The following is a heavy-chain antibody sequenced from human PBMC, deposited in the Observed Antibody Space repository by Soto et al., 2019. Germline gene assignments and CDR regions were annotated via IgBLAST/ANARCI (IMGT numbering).Heavy chain of an antibody. J-gene: IGHJ5*02. CDR2: INTDGSRA. V-gene: IGHV3-74*01. Sequence: EVQLVESGGDLVQPGGSLRLSCAASGFTFSNYWMHWVRQAPGKGLMWVSRINTDGSRATYADSVQGRFGISRDNAKNKVYLQMNSLRAGDTAVYYCARVKLGSYDWVDPWGQGTLVTVSS. D-gene: IGHD3-16*01. CDR3: ARVKLGSYDWVDP. CDR1: GFTFSNYW.